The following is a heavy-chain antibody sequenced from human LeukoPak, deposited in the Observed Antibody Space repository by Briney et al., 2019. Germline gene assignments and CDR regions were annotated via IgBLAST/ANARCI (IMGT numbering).Heavy chain of an antibody. V-gene: IGHV3-21*01. D-gene: IGHD3-22*01. J-gene: IGHJ4*02. CDR3: ARLVNSGYPN. CDR1: GFTFSSYS. Sequence: GGSLRLSCAASGFTFSSYSMNWVRQAPGKGLEWVSSISSSSSYIYYADSVKGRFTISRDNAKSSLYLQMNSLRAEDTAVYYCARLVNSGYPNWGQGTLVTVSS. CDR2: ISSSSSYI.